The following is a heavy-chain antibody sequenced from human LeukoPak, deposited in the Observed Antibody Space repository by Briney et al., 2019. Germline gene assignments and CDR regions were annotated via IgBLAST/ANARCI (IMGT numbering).Heavy chain of an antibody. D-gene: IGHD6-19*01. Sequence: GGSLRLSCAASGFTLSSYAMSWVRQAPGKGLEWVSAISGSGGSTYYADSVKGRFTISRDNSKNTLYLQMNSLRAEDTAVYYCAKDTVASSGYYFDYWGQGTLVTVSS. V-gene: IGHV3-23*01. CDR3: AKDTVASSGYYFDY. J-gene: IGHJ4*02. CDR2: ISGSGGST. CDR1: GFTLSSYA.